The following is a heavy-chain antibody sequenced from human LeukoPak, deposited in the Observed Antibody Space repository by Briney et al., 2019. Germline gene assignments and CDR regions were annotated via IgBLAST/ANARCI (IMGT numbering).Heavy chain of an antibody. J-gene: IGHJ4*02. D-gene: IGHD3-22*01. CDR3: ARHDYDNSGYYFLNYFDY. CDR1: GGSISSSIYY. Sequence: SETLSLTCTVSGGSISSSIYYWGWIRQPPGKGLEWIGSIYYSGSTYYNPSLKSRVTISVDTSKNQFSLKLSSVTAAHTAVYYCARHDYDNSGYYFLNYFDYWGQGILVTVSS. V-gene: IGHV4-39*01. CDR2: IYYSGST.